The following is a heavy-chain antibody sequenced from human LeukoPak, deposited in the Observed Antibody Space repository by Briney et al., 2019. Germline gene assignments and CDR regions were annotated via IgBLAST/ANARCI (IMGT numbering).Heavy chain of an antibody. CDR2: IYSGGST. CDR3: AYGPSFDP. Sequence: PGGSLRPSCAASGFTVSSNDMSWVRQAPGKGLEWVSVIYSGGSTYYADSVKGRFTISRDNSKNTLYIQMNSLRAEDTAVYYCAYGPSFDPWGQGTLVTASS. J-gene: IGHJ5*02. V-gene: IGHV3-53*01. CDR1: GFTVSSND. D-gene: IGHD3-10*01.